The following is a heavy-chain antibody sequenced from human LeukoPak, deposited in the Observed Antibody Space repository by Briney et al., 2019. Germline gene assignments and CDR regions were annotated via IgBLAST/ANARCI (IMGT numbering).Heavy chain of an antibody. J-gene: IGHJ5*02. CDR2: MNQGGGA. CDR1: GASLSGFF. Sequence: SETLSLTCAVDGASLSGFFWNWIRQSPGKGLEWIGEMNQGGGARFNPSLESRVIIAVDTSKNQFTLKVSSVTDADTAVYYCARGSIVGWFDPWGQGTLVTVSS. V-gene: IGHV4-34*01. D-gene: IGHD1-26*01. CDR3: ARGSIVGWFDP.